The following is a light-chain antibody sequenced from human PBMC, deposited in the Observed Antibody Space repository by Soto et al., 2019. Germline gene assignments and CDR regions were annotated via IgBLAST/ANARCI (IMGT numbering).Light chain of an antibody. CDR2: LNSDGSH. V-gene: IGLV4-69*01. CDR3: QTAGTGIQV. Sequence: QSVLTQSPSASASLGASVKLTCTLSSGHSSYAIAWHQQQPEKGPRYLMKLNSDGSHSKGDGIPDRFSGSSSGAERYLTISRLQSEDEDDYCCQTAGTGIQVFGGGTKLTVL. J-gene: IGLJ2*01. CDR1: SGHSSYA.